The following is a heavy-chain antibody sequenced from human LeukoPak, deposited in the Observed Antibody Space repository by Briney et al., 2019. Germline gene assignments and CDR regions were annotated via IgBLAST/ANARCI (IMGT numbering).Heavy chain of an antibody. J-gene: IGHJ4*02. D-gene: IGHD3-16*01. Sequence: GGSLRLSCAASGFTFSSYRLNWVRQAPGKGLEWVSSISSSSRDTYYADSVKGRFTISRDNAKNSLYLQMNNLGAEDTAVYYCARDYPRGLGEQRVVNSFDYWGQGTLVTV. CDR3: ARDYPRGLGEQRVVNSFDY. V-gene: IGHV3-21*01. CDR2: ISSSSRDT. CDR1: GFTFSSYR.